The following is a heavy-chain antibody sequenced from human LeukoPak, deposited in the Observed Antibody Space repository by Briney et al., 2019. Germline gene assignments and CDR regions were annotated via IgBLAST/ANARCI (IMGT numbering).Heavy chain of an antibody. V-gene: IGHV4-30-2*01. CDR2: IYHSGST. Sequence: PSQTLSLTCTVSGGSISSGGYYWSWIRQPPGKGLEWIGYIYHSGSTYYNPSLKSRVTISVDRSKNQFSLKLSSVTAADTAVYYCARSPDDWNYDYYYMDVWGKGTTVTVSS. CDR1: GGSISSGGYY. J-gene: IGHJ6*03. D-gene: IGHD1-1*01. CDR3: ARSPDDWNYDYYYMDV.